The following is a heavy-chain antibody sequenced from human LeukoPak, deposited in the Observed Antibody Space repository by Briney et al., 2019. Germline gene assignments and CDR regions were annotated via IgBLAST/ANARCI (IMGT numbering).Heavy chain of an antibody. D-gene: IGHD3-10*01. Sequence: SETLSLTCTVSGGSISSNSYYWGWLRQPPGKGLEWIVSVYYSGSTYYNPSLKSRVTISVDTSKNNSSLKLNSVAAADTAVYYCARNRYYYGSGNYGVPNWFDRWGQGTLVTVSS. V-gene: IGHV4-39*02. J-gene: IGHJ5*02. CDR1: GGSISSNSYY. CDR3: ARNRYYYGSGNYGVPNWFDR. CDR2: VYYSGST.